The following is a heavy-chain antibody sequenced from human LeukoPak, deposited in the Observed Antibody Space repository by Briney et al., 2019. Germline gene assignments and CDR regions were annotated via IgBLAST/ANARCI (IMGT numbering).Heavy chain of an antibody. Sequence: GRSLRLSCAASGFTFSSYGMHWVRQAPGKGLEWVAVISYDGSNKYYADSVKGRFTISRDNSKNTLYLQMNSLRAEDTAVYYCGKDQGVAAASLDYWGQGTLVTVSS. V-gene: IGHV3-30*18. J-gene: IGHJ4*02. CDR1: GFTFSSYG. CDR2: ISYDGSNK. D-gene: IGHD6-13*01. CDR3: GKDQGVAAASLDY.